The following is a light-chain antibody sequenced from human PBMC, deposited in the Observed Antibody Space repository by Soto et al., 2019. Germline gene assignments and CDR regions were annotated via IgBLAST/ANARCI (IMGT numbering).Light chain of an antibody. CDR2: DAS. CDR1: QSVSSY. V-gene: IGKV3-11*01. Sequence: EIVLTQSPATLSLSPGERATLSCRASQSVSSYLAWYQQKPGQAPRLLIYDASNRATGIAARFSGSGSGTDFTLTISSLEPEDFAVYYCQQRSSWPLTFGGGTKVDSK. CDR3: QQRSSWPLT. J-gene: IGKJ4*01.